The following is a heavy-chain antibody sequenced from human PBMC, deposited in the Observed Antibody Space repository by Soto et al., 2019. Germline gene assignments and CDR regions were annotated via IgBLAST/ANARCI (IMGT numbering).Heavy chain of an antibody. CDR1: GGTFSSYA. V-gene: IGHV1-69*01. D-gene: IGHD1-26*01. Sequence: QVQLVQSGAEVKKPGSSVKVSCKASGGTFSSYAISWVRQAPGQVLEWMGGIIPIFGTANYAQKFQGRVTITADDSTSTAYMELSSLRSEDTAVYYCARDSSGSYYEDSDAFDIWGQGTMVTVSS. CDR3: ARDSSGSYYEDSDAFDI. J-gene: IGHJ3*02. CDR2: IIPIFGTA.